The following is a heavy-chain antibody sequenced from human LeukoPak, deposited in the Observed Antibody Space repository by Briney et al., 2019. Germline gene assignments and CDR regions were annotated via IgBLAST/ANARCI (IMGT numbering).Heavy chain of an antibody. Sequence: SETLSLTCTASGGSISSYYWSWIRQPPGKGLEWIGYIYYSGSTNYNPSLKSRVTISVDTSKNQFSLKLSSVTAADTAVYYCARGQHDFSSSWYYWGQGTLVTVSS. V-gene: IGHV4-59*08. J-gene: IGHJ4*02. CDR3: ARGQHDFSSSWYY. CDR2: IYYSGST. CDR1: GGSISSYY. D-gene: IGHD6-13*01.